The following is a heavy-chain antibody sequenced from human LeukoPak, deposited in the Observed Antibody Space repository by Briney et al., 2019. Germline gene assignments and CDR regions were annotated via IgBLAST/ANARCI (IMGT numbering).Heavy chain of an antibody. J-gene: IGHJ4*02. CDR1: GFSLSKYA. CDR3: AKKVNSGYYSAFDY. D-gene: IGHD3-22*01. CDR2: INNSGGAT. V-gene: IGHV3-23*01. Sequence: GGSLRLSCAASGFSLSKYAMSWVRQRPGKGLEWVADINNSGGATYYADSVKGRFTISKDNSRNTLYLEMNSLRADDTAVYYCAKKVNSGYYSAFDYWGQGTLVTVSS.